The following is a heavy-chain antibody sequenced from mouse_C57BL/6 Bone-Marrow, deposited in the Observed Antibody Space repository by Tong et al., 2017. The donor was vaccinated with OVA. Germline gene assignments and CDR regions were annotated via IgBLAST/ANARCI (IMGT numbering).Heavy chain of an antibody. CDR2: IRNKANGYTT. CDR3: ASSRLRDY. Sequence: EVQLQESGGGLVQPGGSLSLPCAASGFTFTDYYMSWVRQPPGKALEWLGFIRNKANGYTTEYSASVKGRFTISRDNSQSILYLQMNALRAEDSATYYCASSRLRDYWGQGTTLTVSS. V-gene: IGHV7-3*01. CDR1: GFTFTDYY. D-gene: IGHD2-4*01. J-gene: IGHJ2*01.